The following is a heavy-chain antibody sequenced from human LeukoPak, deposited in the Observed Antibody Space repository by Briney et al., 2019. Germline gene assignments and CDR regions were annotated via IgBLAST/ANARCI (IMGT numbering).Heavy chain of an antibody. Sequence: GRSLRLSCATSGFNFDDYAMHWVRQAPGKGPEWVSGISWDSGNIAYADSVKGRFTVSRDNAKNSLYLQMNSLSVEDTAFYYCAIGLLSYSYYIDVWGKGTTVTVSS. V-gene: IGHV3-9*01. CDR3: AIGLLSYSYYIDV. CDR1: GFNFDDYA. CDR2: ISWDSGNI. J-gene: IGHJ6*03.